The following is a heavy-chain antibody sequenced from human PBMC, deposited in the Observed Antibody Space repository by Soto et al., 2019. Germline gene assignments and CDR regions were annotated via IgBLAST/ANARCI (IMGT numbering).Heavy chain of an antibody. CDR1: GFPFRSYA. CDR2: MSHDENRK. V-gene: IGHV3-30*18. D-gene: IGHD3-3*01. J-gene: IGHJ4*02. Sequence: GGSLRLSCAASGFPFRSYAMMWVRQAPGKGLEWVAFMSHDENRKLYSDSVKGRFTISRDNSKNTLYLQMDRLRPEDSAMYYCAKDYDFWSASVNPYFDSWGLGTLVTVSS. CDR3: AKDYDFWSASVNPYFDS.